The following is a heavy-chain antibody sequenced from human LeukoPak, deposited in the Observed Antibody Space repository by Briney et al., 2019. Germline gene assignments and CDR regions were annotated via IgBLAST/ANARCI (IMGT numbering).Heavy chain of an antibody. CDR3: ARAYYDFWSGYFNWFDP. D-gene: IGHD3-3*01. CDR2: INHSGST. J-gene: IGHJ5*02. Sequence: SETLSLTCSVSGGSIDTTIYFWGWIRQPPGKGLEWIGEINHSGSTNYNPSLKSRVTISVDTSKNQFSLKLSSVTAADTAVYYCARAYYDFWSGYFNWFDPWGQGTLVTVSS. CDR1: GGSIDTTIYF. V-gene: IGHV4-39*07.